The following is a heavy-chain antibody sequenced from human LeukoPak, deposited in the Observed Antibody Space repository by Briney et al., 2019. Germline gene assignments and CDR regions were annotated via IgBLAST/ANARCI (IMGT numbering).Heavy chain of an antibody. D-gene: IGHD4-11*01. CDR1: GGSISSYY. Sequence: SETLSLTCTVSGGSISSYYWSWIRQPPGKGLEWIGYIYYSGSTNYNPSLKSRVTMSVDTSKNQFSLKLSSVTAADTAVYYCARVYSNYGHYDYWGQGTLVTVSS. CDR3: ARVYSNYGHYDY. CDR2: IYYSGST. V-gene: IGHV4-59*12. J-gene: IGHJ4*02.